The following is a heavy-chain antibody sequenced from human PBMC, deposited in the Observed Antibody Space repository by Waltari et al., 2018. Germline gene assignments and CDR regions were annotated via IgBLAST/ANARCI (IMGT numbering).Heavy chain of an antibody. CDR3: ATHPPSQLGVVLNWFDP. D-gene: IGHD3-16*01. V-gene: IGHV4-39*01. CDR1: GGSISSSTLF. Sequence: QLQLQESGPGLVKPSETLSLTCTVSGGSISSSTLFWGWIRQPLGKGLEWIGSIYDSGTTYYNPSRKSRGTISVDTSKNHFSLKVNSGTAADTAVDYCATHPPSQLGVVLNWFDPWGQGILVTVSS. CDR2: IYDSGTT. J-gene: IGHJ5*02.